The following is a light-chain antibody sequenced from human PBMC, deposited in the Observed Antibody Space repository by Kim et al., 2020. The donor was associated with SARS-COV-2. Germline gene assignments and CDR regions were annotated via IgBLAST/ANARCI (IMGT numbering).Light chain of an antibody. V-gene: IGKV3-20*01. CDR3: QQYGSSPPYT. J-gene: IGKJ2*01. CDR2: GAS. Sequence: SPGERATLSCRASQSISSTYLAWYQQKPGQAPRLLIYGASSRVTGIPDRFSGSGSGTDFTLTISGLEPEDFAVYYCQQYGSSPPYTFGQGTKLEI. CDR1: QSISSTY.